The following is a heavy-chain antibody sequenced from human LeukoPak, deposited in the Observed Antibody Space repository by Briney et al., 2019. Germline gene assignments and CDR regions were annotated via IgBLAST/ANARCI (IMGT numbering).Heavy chain of an antibody. CDR1: GFTFSSYA. V-gene: IGHV3-23*01. CDR3: AKDALISYRGAWSQSDY. D-gene: IGHD2/OR15-2a*01. J-gene: IGHJ4*02. CDR2: ISASGDSS. Sequence: GGSLRLSCAASGFTFSSYAMSWVRQAPGKGLEGVSAISASGDSSYYADSVKGRFTISRDNSKNTLYLQMNSLRAEDTAVYYCAKDALISYRGAWSQSDYWGQGTLVTVSS.